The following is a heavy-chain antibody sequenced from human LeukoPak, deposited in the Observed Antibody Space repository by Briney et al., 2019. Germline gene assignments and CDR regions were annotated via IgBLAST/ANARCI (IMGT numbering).Heavy chain of an antibody. CDR3: ARVVGATWTFDY. V-gene: IGHV3-23*01. CDR1: GFTFSSYA. J-gene: IGHJ4*02. D-gene: IGHD1-26*01. CDR2: ISGSGGST. Sequence: GGSLRLSCAASGFTFSSYAMSWVRQAPGKGLEWVSAISGSGGSTYYADSVKGRFTISRDNSKNSLYLQMNSLRAEDTAVYYCARVVGATWTFDYWGQGTLVTVSS.